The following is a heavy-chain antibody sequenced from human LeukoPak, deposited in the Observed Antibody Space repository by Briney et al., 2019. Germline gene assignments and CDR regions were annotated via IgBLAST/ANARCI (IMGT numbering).Heavy chain of an antibody. Sequence: SQTLSLTCAISGDSASSNSAAWNWIRQSPSRGLEWLGRTYYRSKWYSDYAVSVKSRITINPDTSKNQFSLQLNSVTPEDTAVYYCARANPPQYCSGVSCYSISFDYWGQGTLVTVSS. CDR1: GDSASSNSAA. D-gene: IGHD2-15*01. V-gene: IGHV6-1*01. CDR2: TYYRSKWYS. CDR3: ARANPPQYCSGVSCYSISFDY. J-gene: IGHJ4*02.